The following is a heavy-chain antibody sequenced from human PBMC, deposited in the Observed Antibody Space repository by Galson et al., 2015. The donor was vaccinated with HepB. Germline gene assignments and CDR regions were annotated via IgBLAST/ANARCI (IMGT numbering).Heavy chain of an antibody. Sequence: AISGDSVSSNSAAWIWIRQSPSRGLELLGRTYYRSKWYYDYAVSVKSRLTISPDTPKNQFSLHLNSVTPEDTAVYYCARGLWDFDYWGQGTLVTVSS. D-gene: IGHD3/OR15-3a*01. J-gene: IGHJ4*02. CDR1: GDSVSSNSAA. V-gene: IGHV6-1*01. CDR3: ARGLWDFDY. CDR2: TYYRSKWYY.